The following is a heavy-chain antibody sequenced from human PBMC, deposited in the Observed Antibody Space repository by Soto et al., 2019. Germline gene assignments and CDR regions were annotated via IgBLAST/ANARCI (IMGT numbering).Heavy chain of an antibody. D-gene: IGHD6-19*01. CDR3: ARGPQSSGWRGQGFDA. Sequence: GASVKVSCKAAGYTFTNYGISWVRQAPGQGLEWMGWIVTYNGNTQSTQKLQGRVTMTTDTSTSTAYMELRSLRSDDTAVYYCARGPQSSGWRGQGFDAWGQGTMVTVSS. V-gene: IGHV1-18*01. J-gene: IGHJ5*02. CDR1: GYTFTNYG. CDR2: IVTYNGNT.